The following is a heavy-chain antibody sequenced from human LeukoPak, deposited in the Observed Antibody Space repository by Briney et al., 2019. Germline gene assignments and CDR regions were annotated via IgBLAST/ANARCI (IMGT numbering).Heavy chain of an antibody. CDR1: GGSFSGYY. V-gene: IGHV4-34*01. Sequence: PSETLSLTCAVYGGSFSGYYWSWIRQPPGKGLEWIGEINHSGSTNYNPSLKSRVTISVDTSKNQFSLKLSSVTAADTAVYYCARYKGSYLYYFDYWGQGTLVTVSS. CDR2: INHSGST. CDR3: ARYKGSYLYYFDY. D-gene: IGHD1-26*01. J-gene: IGHJ4*02.